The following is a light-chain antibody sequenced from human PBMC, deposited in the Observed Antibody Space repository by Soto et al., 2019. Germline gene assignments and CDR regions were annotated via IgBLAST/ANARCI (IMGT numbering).Light chain of an antibody. CDR1: NSDLGRYKF. Sequence: QSALPQPASVSGSPGQSITISCTGTNSDLGRYKFVSWFQQHPGKAPKLMIFEGTNRPSGVSNRFSGSKSGNTASLTISGLQAEDEAIYFCSSSTNTNTLVIFGGGTKVTVL. V-gene: IGLV2-14*01. CDR2: EGT. CDR3: SSSTNTNTLVI. J-gene: IGLJ2*01.